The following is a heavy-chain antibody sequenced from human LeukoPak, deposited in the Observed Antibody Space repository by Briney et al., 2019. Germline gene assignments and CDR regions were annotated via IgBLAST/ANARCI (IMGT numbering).Heavy chain of an antibody. CDR3: ARELGGNGFQH. J-gene: IGHJ1*01. V-gene: IGHV1-69*05. Sequence: SVKVSCKASGGTFSSYAISWVRQAPGQGLEWMGRIIPIFGKANYAQKFQGRVTITTDESTSTAYMELSSLRSEDTAVYYCARELGGNGFQHWGQGTLVTVSS. D-gene: IGHD4-23*01. CDR1: GGTFSSYA. CDR2: IIPIFGKA.